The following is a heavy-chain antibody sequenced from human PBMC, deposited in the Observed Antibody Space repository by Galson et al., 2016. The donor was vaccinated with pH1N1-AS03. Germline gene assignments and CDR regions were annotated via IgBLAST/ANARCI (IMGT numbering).Heavy chain of an antibody. D-gene: IGHD3-9*01. V-gene: IGHV2-5*02. J-gene: IGHJ4*02. Sequence: PALVKPTQTLTLTCTFSGFSLTTSAVGVVWIRQPPGKALEWLALIYWDDDKRYNSSLKSRLTITKDTSKNQVVLTMTNMDPVDTATYYCARTAGWLPYSWGQGTLVTVSS. CDR2: IYWDDDK. CDR1: GFSLTTSAVG. CDR3: ARTAGWLPYS.